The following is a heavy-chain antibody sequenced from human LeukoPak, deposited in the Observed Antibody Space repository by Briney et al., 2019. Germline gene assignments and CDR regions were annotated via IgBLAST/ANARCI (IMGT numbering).Heavy chain of an antibody. CDR2: LYYSGST. CDR1: GSSISTTNY. CDR3: ARHALWFGELPMGYMDV. Sequence: PSETLSLTCTVSGSSISTTNYWGWSRQPPGKGLEWIGSLYYSGSTNYNPSLKSRVTISVDTSKNQFSLKLSSVTAADTAVYYCARHALWFGELPMGYMDVWGKGTTVTISS. J-gene: IGHJ6*03. V-gene: IGHV4-38-2*02. D-gene: IGHD3-10*01.